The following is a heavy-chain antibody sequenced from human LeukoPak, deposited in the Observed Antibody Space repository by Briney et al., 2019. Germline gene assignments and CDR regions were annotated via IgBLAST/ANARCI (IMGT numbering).Heavy chain of an antibody. CDR2: INPNSGGT. CDR3: ARGLYYYGSGSYYNDY. Sequence: ASVKVSCKASGYTFTGYYMHWVRQAPGQGREWMGWINPNSGGTNYAQKFQGRVTITRDTSISTAYMELSRLRSDDTAVYYCARGLYYYGSGSYYNDYWGQGTLVTVSS. D-gene: IGHD3-10*01. J-gene: IGHJ4*02. V-gene: IGHV1-2*02. CDR1: GYTFTGYY.